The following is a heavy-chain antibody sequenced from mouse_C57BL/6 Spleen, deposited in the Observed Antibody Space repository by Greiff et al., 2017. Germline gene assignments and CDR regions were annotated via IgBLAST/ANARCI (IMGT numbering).Heavy chain of an antibody. Sequence: VQLQQSGAELVMPGASVKLSCKASGYTFTSYWMHWVKQRPGQGLEWIGEIDPSDSYANYNQKFKGKSTLTVDKSSSTAYMQLSSLTSEDSAVYYCARWGFTTVVATNYWGQGTTLTVSS. CDR1: GYTFTSYW. CDR3: ARWGFTTVVATNY. V-gene: IGHV1-69*01. D-gene: IGHD1-1*01. J-gene: IGHJ2*01. CDR2: IDPSDSYA.